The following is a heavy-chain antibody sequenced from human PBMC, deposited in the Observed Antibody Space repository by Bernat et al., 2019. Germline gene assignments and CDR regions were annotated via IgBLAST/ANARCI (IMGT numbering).Heavy chain of an antibody. CDR2: INSDGSST. J-gene: IGHJ4*02. CDR1: GFTFSSYW. Sequence: EVQLVESGGGLVQPGGSLRLSCAASGFTFSSYWMHWVRRAAGKGLVWVSRINSDGSSTSYADAVKGRFTISRDNAKNTLFLQMNSLRTEDTAVYYCIGGAPFDCWGQGTLVTVSS. V-gene: IGHV3-74*01. CDR3: IGGAPFDC.